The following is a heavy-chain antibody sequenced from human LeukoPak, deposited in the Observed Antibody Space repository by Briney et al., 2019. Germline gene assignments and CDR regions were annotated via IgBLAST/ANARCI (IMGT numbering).Heavy chain of an antibody. CDR2: IHYSGST. Sequence: SETLSLTCTVSGGSISSGGYYWSWIRQHPGKGLEWIGYIHYSGSTKYNPSLKSRVTISVDTSKNQFSLKLSSVTAADTAVYYCARGPYYDDVWGTYRYFDYWGQGTLVTVSS. CDR3: ARGPYYDDVWGTYRYFDY. CDR1: GGSISSGGYY. D-gene: IGHD3-16*02. J-gene: IGHJ4*02. V-gene: IGHV4-61*08.